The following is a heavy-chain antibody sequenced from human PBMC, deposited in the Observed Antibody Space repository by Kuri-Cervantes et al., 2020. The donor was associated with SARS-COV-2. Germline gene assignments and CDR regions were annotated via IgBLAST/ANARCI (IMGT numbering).Heavy chain of an antibody. J-gene: IGHJ4*02. CDR3: ANLGPGGHAYGFLDY. Sequence: GSLRLSCAVSGGSLTITNWWSWVRQPPGKGVEWIGEIHHSGDTSYNSSLKSRVTISLDKSKNQFSLKLNSVTAADTAVYYCANLGPGGHAYGFLDYWGQGTLVTVSS. CDR1: GGSLTITNW. D-gene: IGHD4-17*01. CDR2: IHHSGDT. V-gene: IGHV4-4*02.